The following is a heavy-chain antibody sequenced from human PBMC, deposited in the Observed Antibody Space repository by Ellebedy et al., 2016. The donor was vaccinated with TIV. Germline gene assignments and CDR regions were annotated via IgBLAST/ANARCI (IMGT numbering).Heavy chain of an antibody. V-gene: IGHV4-34*01. Sequence: SETLSLTCAVYGGSFSGHYWSWIRQIPEKGLEWIGEINQSGTTDYTPSLKSRAALSVDPSKNQFSLSLRSVTGADTAVYFCARVLDGDSALFDHWGQGTLVTVSS. J-gene: IGHJ4*02. CDR1: GGSFSGHY. D-gene: IGHD7-27*01. CDR2: INQSGTT. CDR3: ARVLDGDSALFDH.